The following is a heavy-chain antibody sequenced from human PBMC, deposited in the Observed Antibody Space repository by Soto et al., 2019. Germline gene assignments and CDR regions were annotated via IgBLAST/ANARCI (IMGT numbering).Heavy chain of an antibody. CDR1: GSTFSSYD. CDR2: XRPITXNT. J-gene: IGHJ4*03. Sequence: XSVKVSCKASGSTFSSYDINWVRRATGQGLEWMGGXRPITXNTGYAQNLQGXVTMTRNTXTSTDYMQLSSLIYEDKAVYYCARGPPNWGFGYWGNGTLVTVYS. CDR3: ARGPPNWGFGY. V-gene: IGHV1-8*01. D-gene: IGHD7-27*01.